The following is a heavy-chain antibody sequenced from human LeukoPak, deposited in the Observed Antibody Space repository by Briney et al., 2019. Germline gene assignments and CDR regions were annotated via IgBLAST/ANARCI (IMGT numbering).Heavy chain of an antibody. V-gene: IGHV4-59*08. CDR1: GGSISSYY. D-gene: IGHD3-22*01. CDR2: IYYSGST. Sequence: PSETLSLTCTVSGGSISSYYWSWIRQPPGKGLEWIGYIYYSGSTNYNPSLKSRVNMSVDTSKNQLSLKLTSVTAADTAVYYCGRHLAPSSGYLTLDYWGQGTLVIVSS. J-gene: IGHJ4*02. CDR3: GRHLAPSSGYLTLDY.